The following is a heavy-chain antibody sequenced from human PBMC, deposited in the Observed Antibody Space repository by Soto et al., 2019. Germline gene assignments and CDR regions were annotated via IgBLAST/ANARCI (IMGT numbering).Heavy chain of an antibody. CDR3: ARGASRSGWYLDY. V-gene: IGHV4-34*01. Sequence: SETLSLTCAVYGGSLSGYYWSWIRQPPGKGLEWIGEINHSGSTNYNPSLKSRVTISVDTSKNQFSLKLSSVTAADTAVYYCARGASRSGWYLDYWGQGTLVTVSS. CDR1: GGSLSGYY. CDR2: INHSGST. J-gene: IGHJ4*02. D-gene: IGHD6-19*01.